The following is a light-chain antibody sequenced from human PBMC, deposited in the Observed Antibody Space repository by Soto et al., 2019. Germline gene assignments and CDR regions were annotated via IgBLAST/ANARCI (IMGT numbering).Light chain of an antibody. J-gene: IGKJ5*01. CDR1: QSVSTY. CDR2: DAS. CDR3: QQRSNMIS. Sequence: EIVLTQSPATLSLSPGERATLSCRASQSVSTYLAWFQQQPGQAPRLLIFDASNRANGIPARFSGSGSGTDFTLTITSLEPEDFAVYYCQQRSNMISFGQGTRLEIK. V-gene: IGKV3-11*01.